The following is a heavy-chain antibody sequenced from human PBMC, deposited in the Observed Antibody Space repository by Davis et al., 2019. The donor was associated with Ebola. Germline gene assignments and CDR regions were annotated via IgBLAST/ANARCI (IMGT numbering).Heavy chain of an antibody. CDR1: GYTFTGYF. V-gene: IGHV1-2*02. Sequence: ASVKVSCKASGYTFTGYFIHWVRKAPGQGLEWMGSINPNSGGTNYAQKFQGRVTMTRDTSISTAHMEMSRLRSDDTAVYYCARPDCGSTTCLFDSWGQGTLVTVSS. CDR3: ARPDCGSTTCLFDS. D-gene: IGHD2-2*01. CDR2: INPNSGGT. J-gene: IGHJ4*02.